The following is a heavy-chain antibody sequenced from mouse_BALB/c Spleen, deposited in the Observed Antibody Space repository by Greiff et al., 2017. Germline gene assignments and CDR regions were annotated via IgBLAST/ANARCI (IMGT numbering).Heavy chain of an antibody. CDR2: ISYDGSN. Sequence: ESGPGLVKPSQSLSLTCSVTGYSITSGYYWNWIRQFPGNKLEWMGYISYDGSNNYNPSLKNRISITRDTSKNQFFLKLNSVTTEDTATYYCARAQTGTFAYWGQGTLVTVSA. CDR3: ARAQTGTFAY. V-gene: IGHV3-6*02. CDR1: GYSITSGYY. J-gene: IGHJ3*01. D-gene: IGHD4-1*01.